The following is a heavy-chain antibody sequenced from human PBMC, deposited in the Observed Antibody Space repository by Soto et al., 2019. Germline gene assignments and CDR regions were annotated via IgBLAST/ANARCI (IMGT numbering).Heavy chain of an antibody. CDR1: GFTFSSYA. Sequence: EVQLLESGGGLVQPGGSLRLSCAASGFTFSSYAMSWVRQAPGKGLEWVSAISGSGGSTYYADSVKGRFTISRDNSKNTLYLQMNSLRAEDTAVYYCAKSHLSLLMVYAMDYFDYWGQGTLVTVSS. CDR2: ISGSGGST. CDR3: AKSHLSLLMVYAMDYFDY. D-gene: IGHD2-8*01. V-gene: IGHV3-23*01. J-gene: IGHJ4*02.